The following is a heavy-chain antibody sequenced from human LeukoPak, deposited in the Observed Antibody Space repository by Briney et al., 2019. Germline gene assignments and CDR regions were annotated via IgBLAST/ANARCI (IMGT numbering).Heavy chain of an antibody. CDR1: GFTFSYAW. J-gene: IGHJ4*02. CDR3: TTDRVMITSGGVIVIPKDY. V-gene: IGHV3-15*01. CDR2: IKSKTDRGTT. Sequence: GGSLRLSCAASGFTFSYAWMTWVRQAPGKGLEWVGRIKSKTDRGTTDYAAPVKGRFTISRDDSKNTLYLQMNSLKTEDTAVYYCTTDRVMITSGGVIVIPKDYWGQGTLVTVSS. D-gene: IGHD3-16*02.